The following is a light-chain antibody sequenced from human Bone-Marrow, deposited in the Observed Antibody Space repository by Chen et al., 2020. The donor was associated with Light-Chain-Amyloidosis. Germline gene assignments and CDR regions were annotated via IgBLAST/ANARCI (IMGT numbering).Light chain of an antibody. V-gene: IGKV3-20*01. J-gene: IGKJ1*01. CDR2: GAS. CDR3: QQYGSSPWT. Sequence: EIVLTQSPGTLSLSPGERATLSCRASQTVNSNYLAWFQQKAGQAPRLLIYGASSRATDIPDRVSGSGSGTDFTLTINRLEPEDFAVYYCQQYGSSPWTFGQGTKVEIK. CDR1: QTVNSNY.